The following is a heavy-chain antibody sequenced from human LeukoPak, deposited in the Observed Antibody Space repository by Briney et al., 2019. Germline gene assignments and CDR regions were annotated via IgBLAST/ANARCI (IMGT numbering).Heavy chain of an antibody. J-gene: IGHJ5*02. V-gene: IGHV3-48*04. CDR1: GFTFTSYT. CDR2: ISSRSDTI. CDR3: ARDSSPMTTSTTLDA. Sequence: GGSLRLSCAASGFTFTSYTMNWVRQAPGKGLEWVSYISSRSDTIYYADSVKGRFTISRDNAKKSLYLQMNSLRAEDTAVYYCARDSSPMTTSTTLDAWGQGTLVTVSS. D-gene: IGHD4-17*01.